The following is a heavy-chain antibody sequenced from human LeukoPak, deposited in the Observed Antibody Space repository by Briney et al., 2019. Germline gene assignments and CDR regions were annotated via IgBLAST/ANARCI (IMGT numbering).Heavy chain of an antibody. Sequence: GGSLRLSCAASGFTFDNYAMYWVRQAPGKGLEWVSGITWNSGSIDYADSVKGRFTISRDNANNSLYLQMNSLRPEDMALYYCVKSGSYSSPYYFDYWGQGTLVTVSS. CDR1: GFTFDNYA. J-gene: IGHJ4*02. CDR3: VKSGSYSSPYYFDY. D-gene: IGHD3-10*01. CDR2: ITWNSGSI. V-gene: IGHV3-9*03.